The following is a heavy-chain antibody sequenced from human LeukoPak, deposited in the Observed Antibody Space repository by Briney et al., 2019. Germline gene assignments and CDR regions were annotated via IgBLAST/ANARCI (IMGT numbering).Heavy chain of an antibody. CDR2: ISGSGGST. D-gene: IGHD3-10*01. CDR3: AKCYGYYGSGSYGDY. J-gene: IGHJ4*02. V-gene: IGHV3-23*01. Sequence: GGSLRLSCAASGFTFSSYAMSWVRQAPGKGLEWVSAISGSGGSTYYADSVKGRFTISRDNSKNTLYLQMNSLRAEDTAVYYCAKCYGYYGSGSYGDYWGQGTLVTVSS. CDR1: GFTFSSYA.